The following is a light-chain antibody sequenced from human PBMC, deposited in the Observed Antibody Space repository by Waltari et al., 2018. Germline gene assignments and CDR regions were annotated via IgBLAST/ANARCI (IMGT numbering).Light chain of an antibody. J-gene: IGKJ1*01. CDR2: GAA. V-gene: IGKV3-20*01. CDR1: QSVSSSY. CDR3: QQYGSSPWT. Sequence: EIVLTQSPGTLYLSLGARPTISCRASQSVSSSYLAWYQQKPGQAPRLLIYGAASRATGIPDRFSGSGSGTDFTLTISRLEPEDFAVYYCQQYGSSPWTFGQGTKVEIK.